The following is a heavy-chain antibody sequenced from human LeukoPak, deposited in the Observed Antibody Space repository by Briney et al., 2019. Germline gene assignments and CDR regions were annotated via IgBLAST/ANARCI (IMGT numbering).Heavy chain of an antibody. CDR1: GFTSGNHW. CDR2: INQDGSEK. V-gene: IGHV3-7*01. D-gene: IGHD3-10*01. CDR3: GRAYGAGSCDY. J-gene: IGHJ4*02. Sequence: GGSLRLSCAASGFTSGNHWMSWVRQAPWKGLEWVANINQDGSEKYYVDSVKGRFTISRDNAKNSLYLQMNSLRAEDTAVYYCGRAYGAGSCDYWGQGTLVTVSS.